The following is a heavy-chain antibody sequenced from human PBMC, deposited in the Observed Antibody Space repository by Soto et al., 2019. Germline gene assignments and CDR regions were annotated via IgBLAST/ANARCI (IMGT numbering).Heavy chain of an antibody. CDR3: ARGFVYGSGGYFFDL. D-gene: IGHD2-15*01. V-gene: IGHV4-31*03. J-gene: IGHJ4*02. CDR1: GDSVSSDIYY. CDR2: IYYSGST. Sequence: SETLSLTCTVSGDSVSSDIYYWTWIRQHPGKGLEWIGFIYYSGSTYYNPSLKSRVIISLDMSKNQFSLTLRSVTVADTAVYYCARGFVYGSGGYFFDLWGQGTLVTVSS.